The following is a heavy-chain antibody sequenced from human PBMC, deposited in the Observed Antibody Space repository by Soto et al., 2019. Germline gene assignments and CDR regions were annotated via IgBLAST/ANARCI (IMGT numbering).Heavy chain of an antibody. CDR1: GHSISNTYW. J-gene: IGHJ5*02. D-gene: IGHD3-3*01. V-gene: IGHV4-4*02. CDR2: IFHSGST. CDR3: RGGDFGSGCES. Sequence: PSETLPLTCDVPGHSISNTYWWTWVRQFPGEGLQWLGEIFHSGSTNYNPTLKNRVNISVDKSKSRCCRMPSSVTAADTAVYYCRGGDFGSGCESWGQGIQVT.